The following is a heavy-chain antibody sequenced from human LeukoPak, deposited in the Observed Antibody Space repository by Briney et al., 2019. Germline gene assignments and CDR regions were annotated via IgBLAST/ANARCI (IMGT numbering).Heavy chain of an antibody. CDR2: IYYSGST. Sequence: SETLSLTCAVYGGSFSAYYWSWIRQPPGKGLEWIGYIYYSGSTNYNPSLKSRVTISVDTSKNQFSLKLSSVTAADTAVYYCARDLGVAGHFDYWGQGTLVTVSS. V-gene: IGHV4-59*01. D-gene: IGHD6-19*01. J-gene: IGHJ4*02. CDR3: ARDLGVAGHFDY. CDR1: GGSFSAYY.